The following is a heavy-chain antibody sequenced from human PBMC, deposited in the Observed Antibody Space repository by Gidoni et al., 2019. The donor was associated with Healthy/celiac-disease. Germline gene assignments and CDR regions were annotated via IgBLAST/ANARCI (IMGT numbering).Heavy chain of an antibody. J-gene: IGHJ6*02. V-gene: IGHV3-7*01. CDR3: AREEEKVRDYYGMDV. CDR1: GFTFSSYW. Sequence: EVQLVESGGGLVQPGGSLRLSCAASGFTFSSYWMSWVRQAPGKGLEWVANIKQDGSEKDYVDSVKGRFTISRDNAKNSLYLQMNSLRAEDTAVYYCAREEEKVRDYYGMDVWGQGTTVTVSS. CDR2: IKQDGSEK.